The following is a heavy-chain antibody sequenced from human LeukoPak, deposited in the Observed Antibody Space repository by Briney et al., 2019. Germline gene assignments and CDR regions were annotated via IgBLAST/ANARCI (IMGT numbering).Heavy chain of an antibody. CDR1: GGTFSSYA. Sequence: GSSVKVSCKASGGTFSSYAISWVRQAPGQGLEWMGRIIPILGIANYAQKFQGRVTITADKSTSTAYMELSSLRSEDTAVYYCARTTVGYYYYGMDVWGQGTTVTVSS. V-gene: IGHV1-69*04. CDR3: ARTTVGYYYYGMDV. J-gene: IGHJ6*02. CDR2: IIPILGIA. D-gene: IGHD4-23*01.